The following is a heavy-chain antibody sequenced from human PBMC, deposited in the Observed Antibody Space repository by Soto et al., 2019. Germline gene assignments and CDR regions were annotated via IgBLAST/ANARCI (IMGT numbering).Heavy chain of an antibody. Sequence: GGSLRLSCAASGFTVSSNYMSWVRQAPGKGLEWVSYISYTSTTIYYADSVRGRFTISRDNVKNSLFLQMNSLRDEDTAVYYCARDNGLAGSFDPWGQGTRVTVS. CDR2: ISYTSTTI. D-gene: IGHD2-21*01. J-gene: IGHJ5*02. V-gene: IGHV3-48*02. CDR1: GFTVSSNY. CDR3: ARDNGLAGSFDP.